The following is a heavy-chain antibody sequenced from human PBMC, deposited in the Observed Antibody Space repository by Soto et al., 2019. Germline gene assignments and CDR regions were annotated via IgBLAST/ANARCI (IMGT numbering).Heavy chain of an antibody. CDR3: GNVSVVVLAAGDCFDR. CDR1: GFSFSTYA. D-gene: IGHD2-15*01. Sequence: GGSLRLSCAASGFSFSTYAMTWVRQAPGKGLEWVSGISGNSGSTYYADSVKGRFTVSRDNSKNTVYLPMNSLRGDDTAVYYCGNVSVVVLAAGDCFDRCGQGSRVTISS. V-gene: IGHV3-23*01. CDR2: ISGNSGST. J-gene: IGHJ5*02.